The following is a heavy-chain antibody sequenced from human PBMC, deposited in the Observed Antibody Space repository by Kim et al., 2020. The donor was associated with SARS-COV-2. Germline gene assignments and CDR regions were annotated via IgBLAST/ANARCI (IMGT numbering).Heavy chain of an antibody. J-gene: IGHJ4*02. CDR2: ISYDGSNK. CDR1: GFTFSSYA. V-gene: IGHV3-30-3*01. D-gene: IGHD5-12*01. CDR3: ARAGESDDGYNYYFDY. Sequence: GGSLRLSCAASGFTFSSYAMHWVRQAPGKGLEWVAVISYDGSNKYYADSVKGRFTISRDNSKNTLYLQMNSLRAEDTAVYYCARAGESDDGYNYYFDYWGQGTLVTVSS.